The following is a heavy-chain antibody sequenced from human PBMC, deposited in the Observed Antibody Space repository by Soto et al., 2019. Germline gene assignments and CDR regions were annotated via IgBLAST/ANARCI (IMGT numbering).Heavy chain of an antibody. CDR1: GYTFTSYG. CDR2: ISAYNGNT. V-gene: IGHV1-18*01. D-gene: IGHD3-10*01. Sequence: QVQLVQSGAEVKKPGASVKVSCKASGYTFTSYGISWVRQAPGQGLEWMGWISAYNGNTNYAQKLQGRVTMTTDTSTSTAYMELRSLRSNDTAVYSCARGFAFVKLDYYGMDVSGQGTTVTVSS. CDR3: ARGFAFVKLDYYGMDV. J-gene: IGHJ6*02.